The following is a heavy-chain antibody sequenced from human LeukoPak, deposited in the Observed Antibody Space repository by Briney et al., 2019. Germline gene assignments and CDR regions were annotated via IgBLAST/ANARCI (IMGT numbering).Heavy chain of an antibody. Sequence: SETLSLTCTVSGGSISGHYWTWIRQPPGKGLEWIGQIHYSGRPDYNPSLKSRVTISVDTSKNQVSLKVTSVTGADTAVYYCARFGVDYDMDVWGQGTTVTVSS. CDR3: ARFGVDYDMDV. D-gene: IGHD3-16*01. V-gene: IGHV4-59*11. CDR1: GGSISGHY. CDR2: IHYSGRP. J-gene: IGHJ6*02.